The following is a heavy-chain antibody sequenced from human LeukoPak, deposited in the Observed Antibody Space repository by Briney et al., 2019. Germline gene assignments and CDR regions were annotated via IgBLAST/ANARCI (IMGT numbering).Heavy chain of an antibody. CDR1: GLTFSDYY. CDR3: TTLHYYGMVV. Sequence: GGSLRLSCAASGLTFSDYYMSWIRQAPGKGLEWVSYISGSGSTIYYADSVKGRFTNSRDNAKNSLYLQMDSLSAEDTAVYYCTTLHYYGMVVWGPGTTVAVS. J-gene: IGHJ6*02. V-gene: IGHV3-11*01. CDR2: ISGSGSTI.